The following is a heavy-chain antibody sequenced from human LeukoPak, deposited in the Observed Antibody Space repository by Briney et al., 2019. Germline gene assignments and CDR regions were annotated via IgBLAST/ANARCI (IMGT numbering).Heavy chain of an antibody. CDR1: GFTFSSYW. CDR3: TREFLTWFDP. V-gene: IGHV3-74*01. CDR2: INSDGSIT. J-gene: IGHJ5*02. Sequence: PGGSLRLSCAASGFTFSSYWMHWVRQAPGEGLVWVSLINSDGSITSYVDSVKGRFTISRDNVKNTLYLQMNSLRAEDTAVYYCTREFLTWFDPWGQGTLVTVSS.